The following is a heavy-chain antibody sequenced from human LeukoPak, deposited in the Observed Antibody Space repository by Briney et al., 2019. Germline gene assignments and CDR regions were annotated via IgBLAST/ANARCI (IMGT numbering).Heavy chain of an antibody. CDR3: AKGGPPGYFDY. J-gene: IGHJ4*02. V-gene: IGHV3-23*01. Sequence: GGSLRLSCAASGFTFSSYAMSWVRQAPGKGLECVSAISGSGGSTYYADSVKSRFTIPRDNSKNTLSLQMNSLRAEDTAVYYCAKGGPPGYFDYWGQGTLVTVSS. D-gene: IGHD6-25*01. CDR2: ISGSGGST. CDR1: GFTFSSYA.